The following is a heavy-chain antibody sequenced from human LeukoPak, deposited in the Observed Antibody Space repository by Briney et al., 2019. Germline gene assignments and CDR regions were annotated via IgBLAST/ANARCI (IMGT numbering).Heavy chain of an antibody. CDR1: GYNFVMYW. CDR3: ARSTGTWFDP. J-gene: IGHJ5*02. V-gene: IGHV5-51*01. Sequence: GESLKISCKGSGYNFVMYWIGWVRQMPGKGLEWMGIIYPGDSDTRYSLSFQGQVTISADKSISTAYLQWSSLKASDTAMYYCARSTGTWFDPWGQGTLVTVSS. CDR2: IYPGDSDT. D-gene: IGHD1-1*01.